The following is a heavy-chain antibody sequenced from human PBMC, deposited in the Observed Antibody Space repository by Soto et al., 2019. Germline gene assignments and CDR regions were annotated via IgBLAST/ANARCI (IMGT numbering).Heavy chain of an antibody. CDR3: AVAPDYYDSSGYYLGFGWFDP. V-gene: IGHV4-31*03. CDR1: GGSISSGGYY. CDR2: IYYSGTT. Sequence: SETLSLTCTVSGGSISSGGYYWSWIRQHPGKGLEWIGYIYYSGTTYYNPSLKSRVTISVDTSKNQFSLKLSSVTAADTAVYYCAVAPDYYDSSGYYLGFGWFDPWGQGTLVTVSS. D-gene: IGHD3-22*01. J-gene: IGHJ5*02.